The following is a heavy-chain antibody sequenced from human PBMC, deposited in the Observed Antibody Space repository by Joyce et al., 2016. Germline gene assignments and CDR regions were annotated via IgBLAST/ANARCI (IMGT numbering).Heavy chain of an antibody. CDR3: ARARYVPVPAVCDS. D-gene: IGHD2-2*01. J-gene: IGHJ4*02. Sequence: HVLLQQSGPGLLRPTQTLSLTCAISGDSVSSNSATWNWIRQSPSRGLDGLVRTYYRSKWYIDHAVSVEGRIIINSDTFKNQFYLQVNSVTPEDTAVYFCARARYVPVPAVCDSWGQGILVTVSS. CDR1: GDSVSSNSAT. CDR2: TYYRSKWYI. V-gene: IGHV6-1*01.